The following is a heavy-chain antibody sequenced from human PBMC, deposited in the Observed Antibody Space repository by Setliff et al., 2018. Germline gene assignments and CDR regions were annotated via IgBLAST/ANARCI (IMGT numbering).Heavy chain of an antibody. J-gene: IGHJ6*02. CDR3: AKHGGYNDFLTGYNFYYDMGV. V-gene: IGHV3-23*01. CDR2: ISSTITST. CDR1: GFTFSSSA. D-gene: IGHD3-9*01. Sequence: GGSLRLSCAASGFTFSSSAIAWVRQAPGKGLEWVSAISSTITSTYYADSVKGRFTISRDNTKNTLCLQMNSLRAEDTAVYYCAKHGGYNDFLTGYNFYYDMGVWGQGTTVTVSS.